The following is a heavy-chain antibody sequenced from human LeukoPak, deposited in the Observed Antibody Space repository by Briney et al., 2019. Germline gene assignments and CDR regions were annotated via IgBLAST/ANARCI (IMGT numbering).Heavy chain of an antibody. CDR3: ARSSLPSKGFCSSGSCYMTDWYFDL. CDR1: GGSISSSSYY. V-gene: IGHV4-39*01. CDR2: IYYSGST. Sequence: SETLSLTCTVSGGSISSSSYYWGWIRQPPGKGLEWIGSIYYSGSTYYNPSLKSRVTISVDTSKNQFSLKLSSVTAADAAVYYCARSSLPSKGFCSSGSCYMTDWYFDLWGRGTLVTVSS. D-gene: IGHD2-15*01. J-gene: IGHJ2*01.